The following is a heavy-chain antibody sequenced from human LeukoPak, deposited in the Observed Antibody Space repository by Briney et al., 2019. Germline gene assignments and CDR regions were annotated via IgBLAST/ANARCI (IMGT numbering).Heavy chain of an antibody. Sequence: GGSLRLSCAASGLTVSSNCMSWVRQAPGKGLEWVSFIYSGGNTYYADSVKGRFTISRDNSRNTVHLQMNSLRAEDTAMYYCARRAGDYSHPYDYWGQGTLVTVSS. D-gene: IGHD3-22*01. CDR3: ARRAGDYSHPYDY. CDR1: GLTVSSNC. CDR2: IYSGGNT. J-gene: IGHJ4*02. V-gene: IGHV3-53*01.